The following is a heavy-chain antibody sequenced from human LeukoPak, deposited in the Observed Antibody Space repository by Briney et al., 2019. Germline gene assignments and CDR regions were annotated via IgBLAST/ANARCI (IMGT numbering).Heavy chain of an antibody. CDR3: ARDKRHSYGRYFDP. CDR2: MQSTGNS. D-gene: IGHD5-18*01. J-gene: IGHJ4*02. CDR1: GDSIRTYH. V-gene: IGHV4-59*01. Sequence: SETLSLTCSVSGDSIRTYHWNWIRKPPGKGLEWIGYMQSTGNSNYNPSLKNRVNIFVDMSKNQFVLNLRSVTAADTAVYYCARDKRHSYGRYFDPWGQGMLVTVSS.